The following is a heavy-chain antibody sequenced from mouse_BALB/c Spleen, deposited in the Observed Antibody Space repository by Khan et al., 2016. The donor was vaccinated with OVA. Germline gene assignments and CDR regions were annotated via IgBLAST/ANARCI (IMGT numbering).Heavy chain of an antibody. V-gene: IGHV3-2*02. Sequence: EVQLQELGPGLVKPSQSLSLTCTVTGYSITSGYAWNWIRQFPGNKLEWMGYISYSGGTSYNPSLKSRTSITRDTSKNQFFLQLNSVTTEDTATYYCARGNYYGYYFDYWGQGTPLTVSS. CDR3: ARGNYYGYYFDY. J-gene: IGHJ2*01. CDR1: GYSITSGYA. CDR2: ISYSGGT. D-gene: IGHD1-1*01.